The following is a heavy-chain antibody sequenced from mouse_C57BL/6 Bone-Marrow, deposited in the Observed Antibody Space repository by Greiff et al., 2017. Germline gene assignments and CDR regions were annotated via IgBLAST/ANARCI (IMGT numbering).Heavy chain of an antibody. D-gene: IGHD2-2*01. V-gene: IGHV2-5*01. CDR2: IWRGGST. J-gene: IGHJ2*01. Sequence: VKLVESGPGLVQPSQSLSITCTVSGFSLTSYGVHWVRQSPGKGLEWLGVIWRGGSTDYNAAFMSRLSITKDNSKSQVFFKMNSLQADDTAIYYCAKGDGYDGYYFDYWGQGTTLTVSS. CDR1: GFSLTSYG. CDR3: AKGDGYDGYYFDY.